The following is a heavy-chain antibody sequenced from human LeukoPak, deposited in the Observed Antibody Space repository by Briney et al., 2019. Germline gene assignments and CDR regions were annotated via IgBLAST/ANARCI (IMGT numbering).Heavy chain of an antibody. J-gene: IGHJ3*02. V-gene: IGHV3-48*01. CDR2: ISTSSTTI. Sequence: GGSLRLSCVASGFTSSNYPMHWVRQAPGKGLEWVSYISTSSTTIYYADSVKGRFTISRDNAKNSLYLQMNSLRVEDTAVYYCAQAYCSGGSCYSGDAFDIWGQGTMVTVSS. CDR1: GFTSSNYP. CDR3: AQAYCSGGSCYSGDAFDI. D-gene: IGHD2-15*01.